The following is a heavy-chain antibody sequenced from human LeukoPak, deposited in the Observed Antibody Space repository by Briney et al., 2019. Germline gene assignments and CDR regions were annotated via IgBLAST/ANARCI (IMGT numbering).Heavy chain of an antibody. CDR3: AIRNYDSRGWDY. D-gene: IGHD3-22*01. J-gene: IGHJ4*02. Sequence: ASVKVSCKASGGTFSSYAISWVRQAPGQGLEWMGRIIPIFGTANCAQKFQGRVTITTDESTSTAYMELSSLRSEDTAVYYCAIRNYDSRGWDYWGQGTLVTVSS. V-gene: IGHV1-69*05. CDR2: IIPIFGTA. CDR1: GGTFSSYA.